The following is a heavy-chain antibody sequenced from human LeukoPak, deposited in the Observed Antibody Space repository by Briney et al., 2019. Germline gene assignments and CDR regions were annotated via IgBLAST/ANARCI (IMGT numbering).Heavy chain of an antibody. J-gene: IGHJ6*03. CDR2: IYTSGST. Sequence: SSETLSLTCTVSGGSISSYYWSWIRQPPGKGLEWIGYIYTSGSTNYNPSLKSRVTISVDTSKNQFSLKLSSVTAADTAVYYCARQSAIFDYYYMDVWGKGTTVTVSS. D-gene: IGHD3-3*01. V-gene: IGHV4-4*09. CDR3: ARQSAIFDYYYMDV. CDR1: GGSISSYY.